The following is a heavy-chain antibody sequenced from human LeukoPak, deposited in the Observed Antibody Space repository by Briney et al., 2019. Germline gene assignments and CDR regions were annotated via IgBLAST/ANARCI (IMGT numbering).Heavy chain of an antibody. D-gene: IGHD3-22*01. CDR2: IIPILSIT. CDR1: GGTFSSYA. CDR3: ARSPSYYYDSSQ. V-gene: IGHV1-69*04. Sequence: ASVKVSCKASGGTFSSYAINWVRQAPGQGLEWMGRIIPILSITDYAQKFQGRVTITADKSTSTAYMDLSSLRSEDTAVYYCARSPSYYYDSSQWGQGTLVTVSS. J-gene: IGHJ4*02.